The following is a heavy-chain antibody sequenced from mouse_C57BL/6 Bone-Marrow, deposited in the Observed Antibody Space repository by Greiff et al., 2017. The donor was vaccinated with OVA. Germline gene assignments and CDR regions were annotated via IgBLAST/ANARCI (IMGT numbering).Heavy chain of an antibody. J-gene: IGHJ3*01. CDR1: GYTFTGYW. D-gene: IGHD2-5*01. CDR3: ARARAYYSNGAWFAY. V-gene: IGHV1-9*01. Sequence: QVQLQQSGAELMKPGASVKLSCKATGYTFTGYWIEWVKQRPGHGLEWIGEILPGRGSTNYNEKFKGKATFTADTSSNTAYMQLSSLTTEDSAIYYGARARAYYSNGAWFAYWGQGTLVTVSA. CDR2: ILPGRGST.